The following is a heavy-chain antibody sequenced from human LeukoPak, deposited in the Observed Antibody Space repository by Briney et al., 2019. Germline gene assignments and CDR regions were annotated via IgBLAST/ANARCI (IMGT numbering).Heavy chain of an antibody. CDR2: IYYSGNT. CDR3: ARHSNRNYGDYIIDY. J-gene: IGHJ4*02. D-gene: IGHD4-17*01. Sequence: RSSETLSLTCTVSGGSISSHYWSWIRQPPGKGLEWIGCIYYSGNTNYNPSLESRVTISVDTSKIQFSLKLTSVTAADTAVYYCARHSNRNYGDYIIDYWGQGTLVTVSS. CDR1: GGSISSHY. V-gene: IGHV4-59*08.